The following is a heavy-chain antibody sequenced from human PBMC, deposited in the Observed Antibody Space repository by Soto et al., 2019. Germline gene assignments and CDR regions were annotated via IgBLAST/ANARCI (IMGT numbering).Heavy chain of an antibody. CDR1: GYTLTELS. J-gene: IGHJ6*02. D-gene: IGHD6-13*01. V-gene: IGHV1-24*01. CDR2: FDPEDGET. Sequence: ASVKVSCKVSGYTLTELSMHWVRQAPGKGFEWMGGFDPEDGETIYAQKFQGRVTMTEDTSTDTAYMELSSLRSEDTAVYYCATDRIAAAGTHYYGMDVWGQGTTVTVSS. CDR3: ATDRIAAAGTHYYGMDV.